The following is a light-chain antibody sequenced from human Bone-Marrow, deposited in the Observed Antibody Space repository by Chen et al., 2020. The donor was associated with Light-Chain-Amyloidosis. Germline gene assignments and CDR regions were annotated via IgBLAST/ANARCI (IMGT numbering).Light chain of an antibody. CDR3: QQYGTSPLT. J-gene: IGKJ4*01. CDR2: GSS. V-gene: IGKV3-20*01. CDR1: PTISSNY. Sequence: EIVLTQSPGTLSLSPGEGANLSCRASPTISSNYLTWYQQKFGQAPRLLIYGSSSRATGIPDRFTGSGSGTDVTLTINRLEPEDFAMYYCQQYGTSPLTFGGGTKVEIK.